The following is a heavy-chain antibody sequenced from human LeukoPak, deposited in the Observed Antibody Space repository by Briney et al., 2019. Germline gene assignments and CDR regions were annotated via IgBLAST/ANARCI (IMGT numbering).Heavy chain of an antibody. CDR1: GGSINSGGYY. Sequence: SETLSLTCIVSGGSINSGGYYWSWIRQHPGQGLEWIGYIHYSGSTQYNPSLQSRVTISVDTFNNQFSLKLSSVTAADTAVYYCARDVPIDYFFDYWGQGTLVTVSS. V-gene: IGHV4-31*03. D-gene: IGHD3-22*01. CDR2: IHYSGST. J-gene: IGHJ4*02. CDR3: ARDVPIDYFFDY.